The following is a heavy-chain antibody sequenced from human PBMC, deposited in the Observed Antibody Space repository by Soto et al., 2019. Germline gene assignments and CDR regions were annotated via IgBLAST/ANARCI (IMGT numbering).Heavy chain of an antibody. Sequence: QVQLVQSGAEVKKPGASVKVSCTASGYTFTHYAIHWVRHAPGQRLEWMGVINAGSGNTKYSQTFQGRLTFTKDTSASTAYMDLSSLRSEDTAISYCARGLAAAGAWGQGTLVNVSS. CDR1: GYTFTHYA. D-gene: IGHD6-13*01. CDR2: INAGSGNT. CDR3: ARGLAAAGA. J-gene: IGHJ5*02. V-gene: IGHV1-3*01.